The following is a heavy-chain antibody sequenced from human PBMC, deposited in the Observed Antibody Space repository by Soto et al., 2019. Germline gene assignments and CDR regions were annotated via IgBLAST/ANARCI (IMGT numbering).Heavy chain of an antibody. Sequence: EVQVVESGGGLEQPGRSLRLSCAASGFTFDDYAMHWVRQVPGKGLEWVSGINWSGGSIDYADSVKGRLTISRENAKNSLYLQMNSRRVEDTAMYYCARGPRNTVTTFGLWFVNWGQGTMVTVSS. D-gene: IGHD4-17*01. CDR1: GFTFDDYA. CDR3: ARGPRNTVTTFGLWFVN. J-gene: IGHJ5*02. V-gene: IGHV3-9*01. CDR2: INWSGGSI.